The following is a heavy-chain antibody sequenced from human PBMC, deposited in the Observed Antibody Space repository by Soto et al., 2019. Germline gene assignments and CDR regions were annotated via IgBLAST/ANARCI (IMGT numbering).Heavy chain of an antibody. D-gene: IGHD3-22*01. J-gene: IGHJ5*02. CDR1: GFTFSSYG. Sequence: GGSLRLSCAASGFTFSSYGMHWVRQAPGKGLEWVAVISYDGSNKYYADSVKGRFTISRDNSKNTLYLQMNSLRAEDTAVYYCAPPQSRRLYDSREYNPLPPWGQGTLVTVSS. CDR3: APPQSRRLYDSREYNPLPP. CDR2: ISYDGSNK. V-gene: IGHV3-30*03.